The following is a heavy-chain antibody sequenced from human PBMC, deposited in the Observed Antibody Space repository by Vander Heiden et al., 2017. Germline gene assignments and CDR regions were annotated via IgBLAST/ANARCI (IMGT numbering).Heavy chain of an antibody. D-gene: IGHD1-7*01. V-gene: IGHV3-30*03. CDR3: ARNWNYMDY. Sequence: QVQLVESGGGVVQPGRSLTLPCSAVGLSCRGFGRHWVRQAPGKGLGWVEVISSDGRKKNYADSVKGRFTISRDNSKNTLYMKMDSLRPEETAVFYCARNWNYMDYWGHGTLVTVAS. J-gene: IGHJ4*01. CDR2: ISSDGRKK. CDR1: GLSCRGFG.